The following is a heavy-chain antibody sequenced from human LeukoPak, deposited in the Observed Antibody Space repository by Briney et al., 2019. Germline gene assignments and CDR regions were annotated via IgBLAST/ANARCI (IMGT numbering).Heavy chain of an antibody. V-gene: IGHV4-59*12. CDR3: ARLTMFRGVIYGTAWHSDL. CDR1: GGSISSDY. Sequence: SETLSLTCTVSGGSISSDYWSWIRQPPGKGLEWIGYIFYSGSTNYNPSLRSRVTISLDTSKNQFSLKLSSVTAADTAVYYCARLTMFRGVIYGTAWHSDLWGRGTLVTVSS. D-gene: IGHD3-10*01. J-gene: IGHJ2*01. CDR2: IFYSGST.